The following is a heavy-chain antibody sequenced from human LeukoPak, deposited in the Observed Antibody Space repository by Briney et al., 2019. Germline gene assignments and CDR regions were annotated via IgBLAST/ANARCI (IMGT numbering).Heavy chain of an antibody. V-gene: IGHV4-4*07. CDR1: GGSISIYY. CDR2: IYTSGST. D-gene: IGHD2-2*01. CDR3: ARMGCSSTSCYMRGPNAFDI. Sequence: PSETLSLTCTVSGGSISIYYWSWIRQPAGKGLEWIGRIYTSGSTNYNPSLKSRVTMSVDTSKNQFSLKLSSVTAADTAVYYCARMGCSSTSCYMRGPNAFDIWGQGTMVTVSS. J-gene: IGHJ3*02.